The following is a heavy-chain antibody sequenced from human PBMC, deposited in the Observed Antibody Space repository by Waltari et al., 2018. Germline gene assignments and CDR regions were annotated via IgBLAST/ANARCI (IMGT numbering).Heavy chain of an antibody. CDR3: ARVHYYYDSSGYSLYFDY. CDR1: GGSISSYY. V-gene: IGHV4-59*01. D-gene: IGHD3-22*01. CDR2: IYYSGST. Sequence: QVQLQESGPGLVKPSETLSLTCTVPGGSISSYYWSWIRPPPGKGLEWIGYIYYSGSTNYNPSLKSRVTISVDTSKNQFSLKLSSVTAADTAVYYCARVHYYYDSSGYSLYFDYWGQGTLVTVSS. J-gene: IGHJ4*02.